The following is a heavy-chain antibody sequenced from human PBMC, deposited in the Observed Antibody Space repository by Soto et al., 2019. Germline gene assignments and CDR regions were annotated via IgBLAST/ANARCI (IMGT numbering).Heavy chain of an antibody. D-gene: IGHD3-10*01. CDR1: GFTVSSNY. J-gene: IGHJ3*02. CDR3: ARGNYYGSGSYYNIGAFDI. CDR2: IYSGGST. Sequence: EVQLVESGGGLVQPGGSLRLSCAASGFTVSSNYMSWVGQAPGKGLEWVSGIYSGGSTYYADSVKGRFTISRDNSKNTLYLQMNSLRAEDTAVYYCARGNYYGSGSYYNIGAFDIWGQGTMVTVSS. V-gene: IGHV3-66*01.